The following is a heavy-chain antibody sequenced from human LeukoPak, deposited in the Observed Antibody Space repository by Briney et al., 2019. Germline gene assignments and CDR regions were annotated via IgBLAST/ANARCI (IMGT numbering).Heavy chain of an antibody. CDR2: LYTGDTT. CDR1: GFTVSNYY. Sequence: GGSLRLSCVASGFTVSNYYMSWVRQAPGKGLEWVSLLYTGDTTYYAESVEGRFTISRDDSKNTIYLQMNTLRAKDTAVYYCSRGGVNYWNPRYWGQGTLVTVSS. J-gene: IGHJ4*01. V-gene: IGHV3-53*01. CDR3: SRGGVNYWNPRY. D-gene: IGHD1-1*01.